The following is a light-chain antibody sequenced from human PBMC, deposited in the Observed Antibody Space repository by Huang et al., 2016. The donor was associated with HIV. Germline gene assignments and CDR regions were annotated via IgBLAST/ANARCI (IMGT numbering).Light chain of an antibody. J-gene: IGKJ2*01. CDR1: QGVGPR. V-gene: IGKV1-5*01. CDR2: DAS. Sequence: DIQMTQSPSNLSASVGDRVTITCRASQGVGPRLAWYRQKPGKVPKLLSYDASTVQRGVPSTFSGSRSVTEYSLTISSLKPDDFATYYCQQYDAYPYTFGQGTMLEI. CDR3: QQYDAYPYT.